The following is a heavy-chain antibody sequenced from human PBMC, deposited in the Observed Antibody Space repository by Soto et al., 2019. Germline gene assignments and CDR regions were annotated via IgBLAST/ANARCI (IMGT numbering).Heavy chain of an antibody. CDR1: GYTFTSYD. J-gene: IGHJ5*02. CDR3: ARGIKYGAYSRWFDP. CDR2: MNPNSGNT. D-gene: IGHD4-17*01. Sequence: QVQLVQSGAEVKKPGASVKVSCKASGYTFTSYDINWVRQATGQGLEYLGWMNPNSGNTAYVQKFRGRVTMTGDTSITTAYMELSSLRSEDTAVYFCARGIKYGAYSRWFDPWGQGTLVTVSS. V-gene: IGHV1-8*01.